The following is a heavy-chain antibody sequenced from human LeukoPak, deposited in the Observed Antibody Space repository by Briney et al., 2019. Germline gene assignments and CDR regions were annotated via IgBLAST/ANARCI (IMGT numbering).Heavy chain of an antibody. CDR1: GYTFTGYY. Sequence: ASVKVSCKASGYTFTGYYMHWVRQAPGQGLEWMGWINPNSGGTNYAQKFQGRVTMTRDTSISTAYMELSRLRSEDTAVYYCARDRIGRGWFDPWGQGTLVTVSS. CDR3: ARDRIGRGWFDP. V-gene: IGHV1-2*02. J-gene: IGHJ5*02. CDR2: INPNSGGT. D-gene: IGHD3/OR15-3a*01.